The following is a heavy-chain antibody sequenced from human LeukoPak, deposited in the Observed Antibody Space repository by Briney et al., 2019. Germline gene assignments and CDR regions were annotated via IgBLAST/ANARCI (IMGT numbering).Heavy chain of an antibody. CDR3: ARDSSGWYAMYNWFDP. CDR1: GFTFSSYW. CDR2: IKQDGSEK. D-gene: IGHD6-19*01. Sequence: GGSLRLSCAASGFTFSSYWMSWVRQAPGKGLEWVANIKQDGSEKYYVDSVKGRFTISRDNAKNSLYLQMNSLRAEDTAVYYCARDSSGWYAMYNWFDPWGQGTLVTVSS. J-gene: IGHJ5*02. V-gene: IGHV3-7*01.